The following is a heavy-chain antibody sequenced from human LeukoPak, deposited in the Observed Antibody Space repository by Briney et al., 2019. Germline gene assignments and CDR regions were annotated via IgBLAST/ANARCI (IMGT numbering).Heavy chain of an antibody. Sequence: SETLSLTCTASGGSISSYYWSWIRQPAGKGLEWIGRIYTSGSTNYNPSLKSRVTMSVDTSKNQFSLKLSSVTAADTAVYYCARDGGGYCSSTSCYRVAFDIWGQGTMVTVSS. CDR2: IYTSGST. CDR1: GGSISSYY. D-gene: IGHD2-2*02. V-gene: IGHV4-4*07. J-gene: IGHJ3*02. CDR3: ARDGGGYCSSTSCYRVAFDI.